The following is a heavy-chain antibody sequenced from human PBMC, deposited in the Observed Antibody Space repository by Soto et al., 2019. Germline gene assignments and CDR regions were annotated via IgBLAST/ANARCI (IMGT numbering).Heavy chain of an antibody. D-gene: IGHD6-13*01. CDR1: GFTFSSYS. CDR2: ISSSSSYI. V-gene: IGHV3-21*01. J-gene: IGHJ4*02. CDR3: ARGHSSWYYY. Sequence: EVQLVESGGGLVKPGGSLRLSCAASGFTFSSYSMNWVRQAPGKGLEWVASISSSSSYIYYADSVKGRFTISRDNAKNSLYLQMNSLRAEDTAVYYCARGHSSWYYYWGQGTLVTVSS.